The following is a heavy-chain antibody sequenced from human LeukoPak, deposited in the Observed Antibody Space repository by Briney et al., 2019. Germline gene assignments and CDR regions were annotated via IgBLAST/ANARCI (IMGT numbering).Heavy chain of an antibody. Sequence: GGSLRLSCAASGFTFSNYGMHWVRQAPGKGLEWVAVISYDGSNKYYGDSVKGRFIISRDNSKNTLYLQMNSLRGEDTAVYYCAKQRVVGATSFDHWGQGTLVTVSS. CDR3: AKQRVVGATSFDH. J-gene: IGHJ4*02. D-gene: IGHD1-26*01. V-gene: IGHV3-30*18. CDR2: ISYDGSNK. CDR1: GFTFSNYG.